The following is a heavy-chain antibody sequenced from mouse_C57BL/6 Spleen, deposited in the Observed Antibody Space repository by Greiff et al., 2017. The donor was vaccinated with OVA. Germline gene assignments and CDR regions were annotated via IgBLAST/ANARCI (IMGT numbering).Heavy chain of an antibody. CDR1: GFTFSSYA. CDR2: ISSGGDYI. J-gene: IGHJ1*03. D-gene: IGHD1-1*01. CDR3: TRVSSDWYFDV. V-gene: IGHV5-9-1*02. Sequence: EVMLVESGEGLVKPGGSLKLSCAASGFTFSSYAMSWVRPTPEKRLEWVAYISSGGDYIYSADTVTGRFPISRDNARNTLYQQISSLKSEDTAMYYCTRVSSDWYFDVWGTGTTVTVSS.